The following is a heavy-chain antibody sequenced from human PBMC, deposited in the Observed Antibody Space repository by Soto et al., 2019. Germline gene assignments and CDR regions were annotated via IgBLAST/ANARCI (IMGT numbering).Heavy chain of an antibody. CDR1: GFTFSSYE. D-gene: IGHD3-3*02. Sequence: GGSLRLSCEGSGFTFSSYEMNWVRQAPGKGLEWISYISTSSGAIFYADSVKGRFTISRDNSKNSLYLQMNSLRAEDTAVYCCARDRLSMVADITYFFDYWGQGTPVTVSS. J-gene: IGHJ4*02. V-gene: IGHV3-48*03. CDR3: ARDRLSMVADITYFFDY. CDR2: ISTSSGAI.